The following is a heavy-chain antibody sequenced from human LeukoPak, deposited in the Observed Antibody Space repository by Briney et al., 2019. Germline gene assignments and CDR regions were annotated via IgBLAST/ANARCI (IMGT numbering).Heavy chain of an antibody. J-gene: IGHJ4*02. V-gene: IGHV4-39*01. Sequence: SETLSLTCTVSGGSISSSSYYWGWIRQPPGKGLEWIGSIYYSGSTYYNPSLKSRVTISVDTSKNQFSLKLSSVTAADTAVYYCARHTPTTRYASDYWGQGTLVTVSS. CDR1: GGSISSSSYY. CDR3: ARHTPTTRYASDY. CDR2: IYYSGST. D-gene: IGHD3-16*01.